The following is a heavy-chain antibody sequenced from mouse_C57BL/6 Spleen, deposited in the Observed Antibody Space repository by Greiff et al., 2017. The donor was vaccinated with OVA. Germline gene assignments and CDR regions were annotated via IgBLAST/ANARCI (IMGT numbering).Heavy chain of an antibody. CDR3: ARDYYGSSFDY. J-gene: IGHJ2*01. V-gene: IGHV3-6*01. CDR1: GYSITSGYY. D-gene: IGHD1-1*01. Sequence: EVKLMESGPGLVKPSQSLSLTCSVTGYSITSGYYWNWIRQFPGNKLEWMGYISYDGSNNYNPSLKNRISITRDTSKNQFFLKLNSVTTEDTATYYCARDYYGSSFDYWGQGTTRTVAS. CDR2: ISYDGSN.